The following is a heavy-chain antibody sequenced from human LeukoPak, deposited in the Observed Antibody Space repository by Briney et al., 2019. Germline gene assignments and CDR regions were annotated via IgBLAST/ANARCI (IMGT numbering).Heavy chain of an antibody. CDR3: ARGGVSRAAFDL. CDR1: GFTFSSYF. J-gene: IGHJ3*01. V-gene: IGHV3-7*05. Sequence: PGGSLRLSCAASGFTFSSYFMNWVRQTPEKGLEWVDNINPDGSEQQYVDSVRGQFSSSRDNAKNSLYLQMNSLRAEDTAVYYCARGGVSRAAFDLWGQGTMVTVSS. D-gene: IGHD3-16*01. CDR2: INPDGSEQ.